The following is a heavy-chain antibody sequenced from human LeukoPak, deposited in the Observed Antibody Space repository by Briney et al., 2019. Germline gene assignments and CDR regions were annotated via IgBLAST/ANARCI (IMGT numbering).Heavy chain of an antibody. V-gene: IGHV4-59*01. CDR1: GGSFSGYY. Sequence: KPSETLSLTCAVYGGSFSGYYWSWIRQPPGKGLEWIGSIYYSGSTDYNPSLESRVTISVDTSKNQFSLKLSSVTAADTAVYYCARGRIARLPYFDYRGQGTLVTVSS. D-gene: IGHD5-18*01. CDR2: IYYSGST. CDR3: ARGRIARLPYFDY. J-gene: IGHJ4*02.